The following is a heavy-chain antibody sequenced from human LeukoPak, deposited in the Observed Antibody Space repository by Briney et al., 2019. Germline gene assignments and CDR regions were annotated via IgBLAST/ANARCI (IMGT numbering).Heavy chain of an antibody. J-gene: IGHJ4*02. V-gene: IGHV4-61*05. CDR3: ARGLYCSSTSCYLDY. Sequence: SETLSLTCNVSGVSISSSIYYWAWIRQPPGKGLEWIGRIYTSGSTNYDPSLKSRVTISVDKSKNQFSLKLSSVTAADTAVYYCARGLYCSSTSCYLDYWGQGTLVTVSS. CDR2: IYTSGST. D-gene: IGHD2-2*01. CDR1: GVSISSSIYY.